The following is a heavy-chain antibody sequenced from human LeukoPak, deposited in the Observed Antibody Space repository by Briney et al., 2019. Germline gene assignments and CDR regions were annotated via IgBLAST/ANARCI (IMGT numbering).Heavy chain of an antibody. D-gene: IGHD2-2*02. CDR3: ARTYQLLYDDAFDI. CDR2: ISSSSSTI. Sequence: PGGSLRVSCADAGFTFCRYSVNWVRQAPGKGLEWVSYISSSSSTIYYADSVKGRFTISRDNAKNSLYLQVNSLRAEDTAMYYCARTYQLLYDDAFDIWGQGTMVTVSS. CDR1: GFTFCRYS. V-gene: IGHV3-48*01. J-gene: IGHJ3*02.